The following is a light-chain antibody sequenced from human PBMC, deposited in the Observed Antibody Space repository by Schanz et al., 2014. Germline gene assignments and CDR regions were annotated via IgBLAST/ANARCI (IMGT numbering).Light chain of an antibody. J-gene: IGKJ2*01. CDR2: DAS. V-gene: IGKV3-20*01. Sequence: EIVLTQSPGTLSLSPGERAILSCRASQTLTSNYLAWYQQKPGQASRLLIYDASNRATGIPARFSGSGSGTEFTLTISSLQAEDFAVYYCQQYGYSPYTFGQGTKLEIK. CDR1: QTLTSNY. CDR3: QQYGYSPYT.